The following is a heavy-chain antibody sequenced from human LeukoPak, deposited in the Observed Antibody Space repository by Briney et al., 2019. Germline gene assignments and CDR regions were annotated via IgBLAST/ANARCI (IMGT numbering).Heavy chain of an antibody. Sequence: PSETLSLTCAVSGGSISSGDYSWSWIRQPPGKGLEWIGNIYYSGSTNYNPSLKSRVTISVDTSKNQFSLKLNSVTAADTAVYYCARVSGYDWESFYDYWGQGTLVTVSS. CDR3: ARVSGYDWESFYDY. CDR1: GGSISSGDYS. V-gene: IGHV4-61*08. J-gene: IGHJ4*02. CDR2: IYYSGST. D-gene: IGHD5-12*01.